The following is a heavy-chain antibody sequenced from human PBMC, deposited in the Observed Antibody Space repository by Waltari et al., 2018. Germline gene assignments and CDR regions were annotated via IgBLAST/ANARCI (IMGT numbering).Heavy chain of an antibody. Sequence: QVRLQESGPGLVKPSETLSLTCTVSGGSISTHYWSWIRQPAGKGLEWIGRIYMTGSTNYNPSLKSRVTMSVDTSKNQFFLKLTSVTAADTAIYYCARDLAGNSHNVWGQGMVVTVS. CDR2: IYMTGST. V-gene: IGHV4-4*07. J-gene: IGHJ4*02. CDR1: GGSISTHY. D-gene: IGHD1-26*01. CDR3: ARDLAGNSHNV.